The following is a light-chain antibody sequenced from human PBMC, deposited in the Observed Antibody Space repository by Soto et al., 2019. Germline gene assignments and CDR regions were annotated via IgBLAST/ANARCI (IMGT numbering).Light chain of an antibody. CDR2: LEGSGSY. Sequence: QPVLTQSSSASASLGSSVKLTCTLSSGHSSYIIAWHQQQPGKAPRYLLKLEGSGSYNKGSGVPDRFSGSSSGADRYLTISNLQFEDEAEYYCDTWDSNNRVFGGGTQRTVL. CDR3: DTWDSNNRV. CDR1: SGHSSYI. V-gene: IGLV4-60*02. J-gene: IGLJ7*01.